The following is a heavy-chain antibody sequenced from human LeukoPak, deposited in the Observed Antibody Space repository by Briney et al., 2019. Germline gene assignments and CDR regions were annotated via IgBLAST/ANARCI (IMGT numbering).Heavy chain of an antibody. CDR3: KPGIAVAEGDY. CDR2: INSDGSST. V-gene: IGHV3-74*01. D-gene: IGHD6-19*01. Sequence: GGSLRLSCAASGFTFSNYWMHWVRQVPGKGLVWVSRINSDGSSTSYADSVKGRFTISRDNAKTTLYLQMNSLRVEDTAVYYCKPGIAVAEGDYWGQGTLVTVSS. CDR1: GFTFSNYW. J-gene: IGHJ4*02.